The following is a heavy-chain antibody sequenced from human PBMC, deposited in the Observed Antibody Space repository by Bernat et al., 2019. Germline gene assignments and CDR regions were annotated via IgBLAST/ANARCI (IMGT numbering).Heavy chain of an antibody. Sequence: GGGGEGGGCAGEVSGEGAGGTVSSDTISWVRQAPGQGLEWMGRIIPILGIANYAQKFQGRVTITADKSTSTAYMELSSLRSEDTAVYYCASRDSTPGGMDVWGQGTTVTVSS. D-gene: IGHD2-2*01. CDR1: GGTVSSDT. V-gene: IGHV1-69*02. CDR3: ASRDSTPGGMDV. CDR2: IIPILGIA. J-gene: IGHJ6*02.